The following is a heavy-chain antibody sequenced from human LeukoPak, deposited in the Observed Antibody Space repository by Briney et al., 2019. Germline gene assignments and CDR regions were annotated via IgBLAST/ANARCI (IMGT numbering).Heavy chain of an antibody. CDR3: ARDPVLDEYGGNSPY. D-gene: IGHD4-23*01. V-gene: IGHV3-74*01. J-gene: IGHJ4*02. CDR2: INTDGSST. Sequence: GGTLTLSCAASGFTFSSYWMHWVRQAPGKGLVWVSRINTDGSSTTYADSVKGRFTISRDNAKNTLYLQMDSLTAEDTAVYYCARDPVLDEYGGNSPYWGQGTLVTVSS. CDR1: GFTFSSYW.